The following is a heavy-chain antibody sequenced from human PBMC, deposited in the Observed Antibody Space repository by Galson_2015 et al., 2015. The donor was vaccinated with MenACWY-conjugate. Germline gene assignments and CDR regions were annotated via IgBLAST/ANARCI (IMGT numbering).Heavy chain of an antibody. Sequence: SLRLSCAGSAFTFSNAYMSWVRQAPGRGLECVSVIYAGGSTYYTESVTGRFTVSRDSSNNAVHLQMNSLRVEDTAVYYCARAVSLRGSGHFPPDYMDVWGKGTAVTVSS. CDR2: IYAGGST. CDR3: ARAVSLRGSGHFPPDYMDV. J-gene: IGHJ6*03. CDR1: AFTFSNAY. V-gene: IGHV3-53*01. D-gene: IGHD3-10*01.